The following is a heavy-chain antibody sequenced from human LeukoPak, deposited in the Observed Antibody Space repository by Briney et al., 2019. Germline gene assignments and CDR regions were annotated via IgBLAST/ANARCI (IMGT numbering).Heavy chain of an antibody. J-gene: IGHJ5*02. CDR2: IDTSGRA. D-gene: IGHD6-19*01. CDR1: GGSISSGTYY. V-gene: IGHV4-61*02. CDR3: ARRIPPAAVTGRVGWFDP. Sequence: PSETLSLTCTVSGGSISSGTYYWSWIRQPAGKGLEWIGRIDTSGRANYNPSLKSRVTISVDRSKNQFSLKLSSVTAADTAVYYCARRIPPAAVTGRVGWFDPWGQGTLVTVSS.